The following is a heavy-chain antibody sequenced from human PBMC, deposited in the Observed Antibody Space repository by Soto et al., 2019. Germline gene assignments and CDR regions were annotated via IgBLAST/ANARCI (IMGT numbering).Heavy chain of an antibody. CDR3: ARHSRTYYDFDY. D-gene: IGHD1-26*01. Sequence: PSETLSLTCSVSGDSISSYYWSWIRQSPGRGLEWIGYIYYNGNTNYNPSLKSRVTISVDTSKNQFSLKLSSVSAADTAVYYCARHSRTYYDFDYWGQGTLVTVSS. CDR2: IYYNGNT. CDR1: GDSISSYY. V-gene: IGHV4-59*01. J-gene: IGHJ4*02.